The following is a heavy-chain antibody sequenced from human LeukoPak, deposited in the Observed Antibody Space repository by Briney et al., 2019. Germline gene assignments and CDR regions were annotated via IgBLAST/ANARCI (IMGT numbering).Heavy chain of an antibody. J-gene: IGHJ4*02. Sequence: GGSLRLSCAASGFTFSSYEMNWVRQAPGKGLEWVSYISSSGSTIYYADSVKGRFTISRDNSKNTLYLQMNSLRAEDTAVYYCARDRVVDGDVIDYWGQGTLVTASS. CDR1: GFTFSSYE. D-gene: IGHD3-3*01. CDR2: ISSSGSTI. V-gene: IGHV3-48*03. CDR3: ARDRVVDGDVIDY.